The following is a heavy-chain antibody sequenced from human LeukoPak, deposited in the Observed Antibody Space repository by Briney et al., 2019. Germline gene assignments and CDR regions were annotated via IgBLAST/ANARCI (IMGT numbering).Heavy chain of an antibody. CDR1: GFTFSSYS. Sequence: GGSLGLSCAASGFTFSSYSMNWVRQAPGKGLEWVGRIRNRVDSYTTEYAASVKGRFSISRDDSKNSLYLQMNSLKIEDTAVYFCARGHSGTSDRLDPWGQGTLVTVSS. CDR3: ARGHSGTSDRLDP. CDR2: IRNRVDSYTT. D-gene: IGHD1-26*01. J-gene: IGHJ5*02. V-gene: IGHV3-72*01.